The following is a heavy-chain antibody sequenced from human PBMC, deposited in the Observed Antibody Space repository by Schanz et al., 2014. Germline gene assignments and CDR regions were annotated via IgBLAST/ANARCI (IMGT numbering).Heavy chain of an antibody. Sequence: QLMQSGSEVRKPGASVKVSCKASGYIFGSHGMTWVRQAPGQGPELMGWINAHTGNTQYAQKFQGRVNMTRDTVTTTVHLDLTMLRTDDTAIYYCTRVHIAADHYNSPSAFAIWGQGTRVTVSS. CDR1: GYIFGSHG. D-gene: IGHD1-20*01. CDR2: INAHTGNT. CDR3: TRVHIAADHYNSPSAFAI. J-gene: IGHJ3*02. V-gene: IGHV1-18*01.